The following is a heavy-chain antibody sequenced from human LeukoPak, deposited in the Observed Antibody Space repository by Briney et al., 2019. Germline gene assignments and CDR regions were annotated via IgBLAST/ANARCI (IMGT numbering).Heavy chain of an antibody. CDR2: IYPGDSDT. V-gene: IGHV5-51*01. CDR1: GYSFTSYW. Sequence: GESLKISCKGSGYSFTSYWIGRVRQMPGKGLEWMGIIYPGDSDTRYSPSFQGHVTISADKSINTAYLQWSSLKASDTAMYYCARHVTVATDFDYWGQGTLVTVSS. CDR3: ARHVTVATDFDY. D-gene: IGHD5-12*01. J-gene: IGHJ4*02.